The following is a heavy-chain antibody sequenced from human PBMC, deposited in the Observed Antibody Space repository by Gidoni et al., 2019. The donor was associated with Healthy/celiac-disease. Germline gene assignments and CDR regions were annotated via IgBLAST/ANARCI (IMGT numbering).Heavy chain of an antibody. Sequence: EVQPVESGGGLVQPGGSLRVSCAASGFTFRTYDMHWVRQATGQGLGWVSAIGTAGDTYYPGSVKGRFTISREHAKNSLYLQMNSLRAEDTAVYYCATGDAAAGTFFDYWGQGTLVTVSS. J-gene: IGHJ4*02. V-gene: IGHV3-13*01. D-gene: IGHD6-13*01. CDR1: GFTFRTYD. CDR3: ATGDAAAGTFFDY. CDR2: IGTAGDT.